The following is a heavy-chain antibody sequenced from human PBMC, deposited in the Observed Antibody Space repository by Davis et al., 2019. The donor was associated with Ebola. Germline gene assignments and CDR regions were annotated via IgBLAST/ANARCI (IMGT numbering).Heavy chain of an antibody. V-gene: IGHV3-11*06. CDR1: GFPFSDYY. J-gene: IGHJ4*02. CDR3: AREGRYCSSTSCYWDV. Sequence: GESLKIPCAASGFPFSDYYMSWIRQAPGKGLEWVSYISSSSSYTNYADSVKGRFTISRDNAKNSLYLQMNSLRAEDTAVYYCAREGRYCSSTSCYWDVWGQGTLVTVSS. CDR2: ISSSSSYT. D-gene: IGHD2-2*01.